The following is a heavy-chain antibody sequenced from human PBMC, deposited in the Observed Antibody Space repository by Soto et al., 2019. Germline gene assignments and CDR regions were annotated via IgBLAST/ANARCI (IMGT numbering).Heavy chain of an antibody. CDR1: GGSISSYY. V-gene: IGHV4-59*01. CDR3: ARDPSIAARMSWFDP. J-gene: IGHJ5*02. Sequence: SETLSLTCTVSGGSISSYYWSWIRQPPGKGLEWIGYIYYSGSTNYNPSLKSRVTISVDTSKNQFSLKLSSVTAADTAVYYCARDPSIAARMSWFDPWGQGTMVTVSS. CDR2: IYYSGST. D-gene: IGHD6-6*01.